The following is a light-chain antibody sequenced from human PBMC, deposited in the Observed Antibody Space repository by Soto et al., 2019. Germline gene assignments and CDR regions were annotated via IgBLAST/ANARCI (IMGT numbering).Light chain of an antibody. Sequence: ELTQPLSVSVALGQTARITCGGNNIGSKNVHWYQQKPGQAPVLVIYRDSNRPSGIPERFSGSNSGNTATLTISRAQAGDEADYYCQVWDSSTLVFGGGTKLTVL. CDR3: QVWDSSTLV. CDR1: NIGSKN. J-gene: IGLJ2*01. CDR2: RDS. V-gene: IGLV3-9*01.